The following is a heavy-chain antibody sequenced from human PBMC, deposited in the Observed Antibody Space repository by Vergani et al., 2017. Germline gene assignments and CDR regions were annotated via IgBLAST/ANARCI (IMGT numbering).Heavy chain of an antibody. J-gene: IGHJ6*03. D-gene: IGHD2-8*01. Sequence: QVQLVQSVTEVEKPGASVKVSCKASGYTFTGYYIHWVRQAPGQALEWMGWIIPNSGGTHYAQKFQGRVTMTRDTSISTAYMELSRLRSDDTAVYYCARSCGTNTCSNAGTQYYYYYYLDSWGKGTTVTVSS. V-gene: IGHV1-2*02. CDR3: ARSCGTNTCSNAGTQYYYYYYLDS. CDR1: GYTFTGYY. CDR2: IIPNSGGT.